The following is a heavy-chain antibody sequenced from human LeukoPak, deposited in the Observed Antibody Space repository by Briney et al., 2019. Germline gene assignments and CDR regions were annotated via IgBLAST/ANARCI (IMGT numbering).Heavy chain of an antibody. CDR1: GGSISGAY. Sequence: SETLSLTCTVSGGSISGAYWSWIRQPAGKGLEWIGRIFSSGNSSYNPSLKSRVTMSVDTSKNQFSLKLSSVTAADTAVYYCARDANSALWGQGTLVTVSS. J-gene: IGHJ4*02. CDR2: IFSSGNS. D-gene: IGHD4-23*01. CDR3: ARDANSAL. V-gene: IGHV4-4*07.